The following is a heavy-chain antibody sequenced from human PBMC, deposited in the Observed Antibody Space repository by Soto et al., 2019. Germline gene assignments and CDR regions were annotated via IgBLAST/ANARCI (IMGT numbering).Heavy chain of an antibody. V-gene: IGHV3-74*01. D-gene: IGHD3-10*01. CDR2: INSDGSTI. J-gene: IGHJ3*02. CDR1: GFNFGPFW. Sequence: GGSLRLSCAASGFNFGPFWMHWVRQAPGKGLVWVSHINSDGSTIVYADSVKGRFTISRDNAKSTLFPQMNGLRVEDTAVYYCARDRGYPDSFNIWGQGTTVTVS. CDR3: ARDRGYPDSFNI.